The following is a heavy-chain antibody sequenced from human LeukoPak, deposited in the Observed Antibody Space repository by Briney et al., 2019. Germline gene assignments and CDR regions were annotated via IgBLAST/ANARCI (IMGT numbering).Heavy chain of an antibody. CDR3: ARVGESSSYYFDY. D-gene: IGHD6-6*01. CDR1: GFTFSSFE. V-gene: IGHV3-53*01. J-gene: IGHJ4*02. Sequence: GGSLRLSCAASGFTFSSFEMNWVRQAPGKGLEWVSVIYSGGSTYYADSVKGRFTISRDNSKNTLYLQMNSLRAEDTAVYYCARVGESSSYYFDYWGQGTLVTVSS. CDR2: IYSGGST.